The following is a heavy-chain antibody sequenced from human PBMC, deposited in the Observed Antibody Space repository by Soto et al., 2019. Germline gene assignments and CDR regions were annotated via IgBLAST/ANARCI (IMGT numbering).Heavy chain of an antibody. CDR1: GGSITSGGYS. Sequence: PSETLSLTCAVSGGSITSGGYSWSWIRQPPGKGLEWIGYIYHSGSTYYNPSLKSRVTISVDRSKNQFSLKLSSATAADTAVYYCAGWNSYDGGGNLAYWGKGTLVPVSP. CDR2: IYHSGST. CDR3: AGWNSYDGGGNLAY. V-gene: IGHV4-30-2*01. J-gene: IGHJ4*02. D-gene: IGHD3-22*01.